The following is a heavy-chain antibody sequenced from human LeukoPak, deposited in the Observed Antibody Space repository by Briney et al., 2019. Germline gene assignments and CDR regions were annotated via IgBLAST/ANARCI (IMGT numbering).Heavy chain of an antibody. CDR3: ARPRHYYDGSGYKWYFDL. D-gene: IGHD3-22*01. CDR1: GDSISTCY. Sequence: PSETLSLTCTVSGDSISTCYWSWIRQPPGKGLEWIGYIYYTGSTNYNPSLQSRLTLSVDTSKNQFSLKLSSVTAADTAVYYCARPRHYYDGSGYKWYFDLWGRGTLVTVSS. J-gene: IGHJ2*01. V-gene: IGHV4-59*08. CDR2: IYYTGST.